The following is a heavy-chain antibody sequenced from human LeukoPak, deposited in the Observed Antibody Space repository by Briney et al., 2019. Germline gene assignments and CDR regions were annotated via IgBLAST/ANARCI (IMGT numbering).Heavy chain of an antibody. CDR3: VRDTGGSGSYPDY. CDR1: GFTFSNYW. D-gene: IGHD1-26*01. V-gene: IGHV3-7*01. Sequence: GGSLRLSCAASGFTFSNYWMTWVRQAPGKGLEWVANIKQDGRERYYVDSVRGRFTISRDNAKNSVYLQVNSLRVEDTAMYYCVRDTGGSGSYPDYWGQGVLVTVSS. J-gene: IGHJ4*02. CDR2: IKQDGRER.